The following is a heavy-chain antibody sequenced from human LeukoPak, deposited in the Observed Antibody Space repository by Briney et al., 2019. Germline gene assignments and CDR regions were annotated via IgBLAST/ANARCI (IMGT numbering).Heavy chain of an antibody. V-gene: IGHV3-74*01. CDR2: IKEDGTYT. CDR3: ARDFDMGITPGDDFDF. Sequence: GGSLRLSCAASGFSFSRYWMHWVRQTPGEGLVWVSRIKEDGTYTSYADSVKGRFTISRDNARNTVFLQMNSLRAEDTAVYYCARDFDMGITPGDDFDFWGQGTLVTVSS. CDR1: GFSFSRYW. D-gene: IGHD3-9*01. J-gene: IGHJ4*02.